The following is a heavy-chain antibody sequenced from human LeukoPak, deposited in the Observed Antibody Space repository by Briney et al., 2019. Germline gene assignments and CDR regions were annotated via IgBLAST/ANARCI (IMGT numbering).Heavy chain of an antibody. V-gene: IGHV5-51*01. D-gene: IGHD4-23*01. CDR3: ARSNDYGGNSGGFDY. CDR1: GYNFTTYW. J-gene: IGHJ4*02. Sequence: GESLKISCKASGYNFTTYWIGWVRQMPVKGLEWMGIIYPSDSDTRYSPSFQGQVTISADKSISTAYLQWSSLKASDTAMYYCARSNDYGGNSGGFDYWGQGTLVTVSS. CDR2: IYPSDSDT.